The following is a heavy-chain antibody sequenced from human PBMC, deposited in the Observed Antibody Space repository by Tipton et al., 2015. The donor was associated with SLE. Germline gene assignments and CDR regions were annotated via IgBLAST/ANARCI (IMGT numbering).Heavy chain of an antibody. CDR1: GGSINRHY. V-gene: IGHV4-59*11. CDR3: ARDGYSYPFDY. Sequence: TLSLTCSVSGGSINRHYRSWIRQPPGKGLEWIGYTYFSESTNYKNTNYNPSLKGRVTISVDTSKNQFSLKLSSVTAADTAVYYCARDGYSYPFDYWGQGTLVTVSS. J-gene: IGHJ4*02. D-gene: IGHD5-18*01. CDR2: TYFSE.